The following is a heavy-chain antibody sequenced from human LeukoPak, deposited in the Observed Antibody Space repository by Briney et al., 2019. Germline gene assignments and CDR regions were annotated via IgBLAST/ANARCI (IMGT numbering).Heavy chain of an antibody. D-gene: IGHD4-17*01. J-gene: IGHJ4*02. CDR3: ARHTNGDYQTPTGA. CDR1: GGSISSSIYY. V-gene: IGHV4-39*01. Sequence: PSETLSLTCTVSGGSISSSIYYWGWIRQPPGKGLEWIGSIYYSGITYYNTSLKSRVTISVDTSKIQFSMKMSSVTAADTDVYYCARHTNGDYQTPTGAWGQGTLVTVSS. CDR2: IYYSGIT.